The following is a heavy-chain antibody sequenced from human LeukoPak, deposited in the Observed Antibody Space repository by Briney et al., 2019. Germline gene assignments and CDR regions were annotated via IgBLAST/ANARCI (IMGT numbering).Heavy chain of an antibody. V-gene: IGHV4-34*01. Sequence: PSETLSLTCAVYGGSFSGYYWSWIRQPPGKGLEWIGEINHSGSTNYNPSLKSRVTITVDTSKNQFSLKVSSVTAADTAVYYCARGPYYYDSSGYPPYNWFDLWGQGTLVTVSS. CDR1: GGSFSGYY. D-gene: IGHD3-22*01. J-gene: IGHJ5*02. CDR3: ARGPYYYDSSGYPPYNWFDL. CDR2: INHSGST.